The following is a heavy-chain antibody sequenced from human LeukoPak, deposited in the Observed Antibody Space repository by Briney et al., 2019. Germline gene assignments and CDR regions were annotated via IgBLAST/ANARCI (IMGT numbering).Heavy chain of an antibody. Sequence: SETLSLTCAVSGYSISSGYYWGWIRQPPGKGLEWIGSIYHSGSTNYNPSLKSRVTISVDTSKNQFSLKLSSVTAADTAVYYCARLSPSYIVVVTAIGGYFDYWGQGTLVTVSS. J-gene: IGHJ4*02. D-gene: IGHD2-21*02. V-gene: IGHV4-38-2*01. CDR3: ARLSPSYIVVVTAIGGYFDY. CDR1: GYSISSGYY. CDR2: IYHSGST.